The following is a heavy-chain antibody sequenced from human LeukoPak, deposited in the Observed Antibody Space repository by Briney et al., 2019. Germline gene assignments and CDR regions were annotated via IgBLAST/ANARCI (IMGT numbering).Heavy chain of an antibody. J-gene: IGHJ5*02. V-gene: IGHV4-59*01. Sequence: PSETLSLTCTVSGGSISSYYWSWIRQPPGKGLEWIGYIYYSGSTNYNPSLKSRVTISVDTSKNQFSLKLSSVTAADTAVYYCARDRSEYYYGSGSYWWFDPWGQGTLVTVSS. CDR2: IYYSGST. D-gene: IGHD3-10*01. CDR3: ARDRSEYYYGSGSYWWFDP. CDR1: GGSISSYY.